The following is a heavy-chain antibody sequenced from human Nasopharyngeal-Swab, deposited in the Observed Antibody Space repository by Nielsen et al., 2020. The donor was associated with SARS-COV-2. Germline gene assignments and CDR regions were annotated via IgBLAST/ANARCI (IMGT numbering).Heavy chain of an antibody. J-gene: IGHJ4*02. V-gene: IGHV5-51*01. CDR3: ARPVDTAMVTLGY. D-gene: IGHD5-18*01. CDR2: IYPGDSDT. Sequence: VRKMHGKGLEWMGIIYPGDSDTRYSPSFQGQVTISANKSISTAYLQWSSLKASDTAMYYCARPVDTAMVTLGYWGQGTLVTVSS.